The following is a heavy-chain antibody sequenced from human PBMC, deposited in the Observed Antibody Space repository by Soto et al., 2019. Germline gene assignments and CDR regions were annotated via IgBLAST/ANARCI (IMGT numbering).Heavy chain of an antibody. J-gene: IGHJ4*02. D-gene: IGHD3-10*01. CDR2: IYYSGST. CDR1: GGSISSYY. Sequence: QVQLQESGPGLVKPSETLSLICTVSGGSISSYYWNWIRQPPGKGLEWIGYIYYSGSTNYNPSLKSRVTISADTSKNQFSLKLSSVTAADTAVYYCARGVFGSGSHAPFDYWGQGTLVTVSS. CDR3: ARGVFGSGSHAPFDY. V-gene: IGHV4-59*01.